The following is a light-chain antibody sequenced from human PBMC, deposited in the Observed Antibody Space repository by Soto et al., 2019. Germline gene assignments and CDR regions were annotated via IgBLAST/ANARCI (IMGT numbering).Light chain of an antibody. CDR1: QDIINY. Sequence: DIQMTQSPSSLSASVGDRVTITCQASQDIINYLNWYKQKPGKATKLLIYDAAMLETGVASRFIGSVSGTDFTFTIRILQPEDIATYYCQQYDTPPTKQSFGGGTKVEIK. V-gene: IGKV1-33*01. J-gene: IGKJ4*01. CDR3: QQYDTPPTKQS. CDR2: DAA.